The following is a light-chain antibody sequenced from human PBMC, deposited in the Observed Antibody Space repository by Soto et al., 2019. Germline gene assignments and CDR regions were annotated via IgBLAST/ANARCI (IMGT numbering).Light chain of an antibody. CDR2: ENN. J-gene: IGLJ1*01. Sequence: QSVLTQPPSVSAAPGQKVTISCSGSSSNIENNYVSWYQQLPGTAPKLLIYENNRRPSGIPYRFTGSKSGTSATLGITGLQTGDEADYYCGTWYRSLSGFVFGTGTKVTVL. CDR1: SSNIENNY. V-gene: IGLV1-51*02. CDR3: GTWYRSLSGFV.